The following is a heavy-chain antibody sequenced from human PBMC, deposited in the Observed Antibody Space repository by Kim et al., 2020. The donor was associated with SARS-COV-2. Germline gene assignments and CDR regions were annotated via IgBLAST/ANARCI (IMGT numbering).Heavy chain of an antibody. CDR1: GFTFSSYS. Sequence: GGSLRLSCAASGFTFSSYSMNWVRQAPGKGLEWVSSISSSSSYIYYADSVKGRFTISRDNAKNSLYLQMNSLRAEDTAVYYCATGELVVAATNPPDAFDIWGQGTMVTVSS. V-gene: IGHV3-21*01. CDR3: ATGELVVAATNPPDAFDI. D-gene: IGHD2-15*01. CDR2: ISSSSSYI. J-gene: IGHJ3*02.